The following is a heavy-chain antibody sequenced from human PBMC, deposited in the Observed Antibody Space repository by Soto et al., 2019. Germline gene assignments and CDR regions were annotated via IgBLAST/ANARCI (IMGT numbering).Heavy chain of an antibody. CDR3: VHSRCGGDCLRSYSSHYSYGMDV. V-gene: IGHV2-5*02. CDR2: IYWDGDK. D-gene: IGHD2-21*02. CDR1: GFSLNTGGLG. J-gene: IGHJ6*02. Sequence: SGPTLVNPTQTPTLTCTFSGFSLNTGGLGVGWIRQPPGKALEWLALIYWDGDKRYSPSLQSRLSITKDTSNNQVVLTMTHMDPVDTATYYCVHSRCGGDCLRSYSSHYSYGMDVWGQGNTVTVSS.